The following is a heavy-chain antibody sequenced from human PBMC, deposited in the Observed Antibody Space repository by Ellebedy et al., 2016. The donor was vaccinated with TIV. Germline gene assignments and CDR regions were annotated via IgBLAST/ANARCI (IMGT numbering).Heavy chain of an antibody. Sequence: GGSLRLSXAASGFTFSSYGMHWVRQAPGKGLEWVAVIWYDGSNKYYADSVKGRFTISRDNSKNTLYLQMNSLRAEDTAVYYCARDRDSSSGAFDIWGQGTMVTVSS. CDR3: ARDRDSSSGAFDI. CDR2: IWYDGSNK. J-gene: IGHJ3*02. V-gene: IGHV3-33*01. CDR1: GFTFSSYG. D-gene: IGHD6-6*01.